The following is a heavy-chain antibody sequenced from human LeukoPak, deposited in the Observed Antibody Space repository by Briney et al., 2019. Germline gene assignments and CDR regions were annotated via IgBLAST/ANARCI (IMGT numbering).Heavy chain of an antibody. D-gene: IGHD6-6*01. V-gene: IGHV1-69*01. Sequence: FSVKVSCKASGGTFSSYAISWVRQAPGQGLEWMGGIIPIFGTANYAQKFQGRVTITADESTSTAYMELSSLRSEDTAVYYCARAGVAARLTPFDYWGQGTLVTVSS. CDR3: ARAGVAARLTPFDY. CDR2: IIPIFGTA. J-gene: IGHJ4*02. CDR1: GGTFSSYA.